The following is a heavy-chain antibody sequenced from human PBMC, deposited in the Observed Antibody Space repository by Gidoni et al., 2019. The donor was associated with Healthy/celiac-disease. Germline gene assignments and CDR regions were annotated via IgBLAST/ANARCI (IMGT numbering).Heavy chain of an antibody. CDR1: GGPISSGSYY. J-gene: IGHJ6*02. V-gene: IGHV4-61*02. CDR2: IYTSGSP. Sequence: QVQLQESGPGLVKPSQTLSLTCTVSGGPISSGSYYWSWIRQPAGKGLEWIGRIYTSGSPNYNPSLQSRVTISVDTSKNQFSLKLSSVTAADTAVYYCARVGDYDFWSGSNYYYYGMDVWGQGTTVTVSS. CDR3: ARVGDYDFWSGSNYYYYGMDV. D-gene: IGHD3-3*01.